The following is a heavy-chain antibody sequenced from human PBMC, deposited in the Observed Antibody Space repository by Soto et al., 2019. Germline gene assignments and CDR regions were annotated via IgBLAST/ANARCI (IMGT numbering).Heavy chain of an antibody. J-gene: IGHJ4*02. CDR2: ISGSGGST. V-gene: IGHV3-23*04. CDR3: AKPSRTDSGSYHPFDY. Sequence: EVQLVESGGGLVQPGGSLRLSCAASGFTFSSYEMNWVRQAPGKGLEWVSAISGSGGSTYYADSVKGRFTISRDNSKNTLYLQMNSLRAEDTAVYYCAKPSRTDSGSYHPFDYWGQGTLVTVSS. CDR1: GFTFSSYE. D-gene: IGHD1-26*01.